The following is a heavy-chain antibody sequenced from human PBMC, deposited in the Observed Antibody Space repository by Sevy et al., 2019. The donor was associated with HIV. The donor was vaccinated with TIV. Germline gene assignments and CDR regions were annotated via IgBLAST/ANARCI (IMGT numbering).Heavy chain of an antibody. V-gene: IGHV3-9*01. Sequence: GGSLRLSCAASGFTFDDYSMHWVRQAPGKGLEWVSGISWNSASIDYADSVKGRFTISRDNAKNSLYLEMKGLRADDTALYSCARDTDDGYCTNGVCFNFDNWGQGTLVTVSS. J-gene: IGHJ4*01. D-gene: IGHD2-8*01. CDR2: ISWNSASI. CDR3: ARDTDDGYCTNGVCFNFDN. CDR1: GFTFDDYS.